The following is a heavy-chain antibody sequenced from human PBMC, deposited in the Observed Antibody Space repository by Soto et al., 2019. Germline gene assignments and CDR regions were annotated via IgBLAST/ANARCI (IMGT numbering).Heavy chain of an antibody. CDR2: IYYTGTT. CDR3: ARLSGYYQAFDQ. Sequence: PSETLSLTCIVSGGSMSSYYWGWFRQPPGKGLEWIGYIYYTGTTTYHPSLKSRVTISIDTSRNQFSLKLNSVTAADTAVYYCARLSGYYQAFDQWGQGSLVTVS. J-gene: IGHJ4*02. V-gene: IGHV4-59*08. CDR1: GGSMSSYY. D-gene: IGHD3-22*01.